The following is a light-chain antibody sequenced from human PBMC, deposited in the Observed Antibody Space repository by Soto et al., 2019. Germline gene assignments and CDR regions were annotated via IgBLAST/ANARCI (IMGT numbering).Light chain of an antibody. J-gene: IGKJ3*01. CDR3: QQSYGTPRT. CDR2: AAS. V-gene: IGKV1-39*01. CDR1: QSISNH. Sequence: IQMTQSPSSLSASVGDRVTISCRASQSISNHLNWYQQRPGKAPKLLIYAASSLQSGVPSRFSGSGSGADFTLTISSLQPEDFGIFYCQQSYGTPRTFGPGTKVDIK.